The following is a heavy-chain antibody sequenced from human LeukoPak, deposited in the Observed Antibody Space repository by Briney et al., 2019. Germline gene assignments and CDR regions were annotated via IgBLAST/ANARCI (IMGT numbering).Heavy chain of an antibody. J-gene: IGHJ4*02. D-gene: IGHD2-2*01. Sequence: GGSLRLSCAASGFTFNISAMSWVRQAPGKGLECVSPISGSGGSTYYADSVKGRFTISRDNSKNTLYLQMNSLRAEDTAVYYCAKDKRRGEVVPAAEGNYWGQGTLVTVSS. CDR1: GFTFNISA. CDR3: AKDKRRGEVVPAAEGNY. CDR2: ISGSGGST. V-gene: IGHV3-23*01.